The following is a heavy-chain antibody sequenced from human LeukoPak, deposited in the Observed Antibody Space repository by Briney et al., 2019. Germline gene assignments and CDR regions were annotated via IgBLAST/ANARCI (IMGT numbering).Heavy chain of an antibody. V-gene: IGHV3-48*03. CDR1: GFTFSSYE. D-gene: IGHD6-19*01. CDR3: ARGIGWYTN. Sequence: GGSLRLSCAASGFTFSSYEMNWVRQAPGKGLEWVSYISSSGSTIYYADSVKGRFTISRDNAKNSLYLQMNSLGAEDTTVYYCARGIGWYTNWGQGTLVTVSS. CDR2: ISSSGSTI. J-gene: IGHJ4*02.